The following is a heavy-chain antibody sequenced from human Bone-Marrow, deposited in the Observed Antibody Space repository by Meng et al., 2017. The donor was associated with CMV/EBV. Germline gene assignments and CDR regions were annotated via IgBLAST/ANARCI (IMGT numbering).Heavy chain of an antibody. V-gene: IGHV3-23*01. CDR1: GFTFSSYA. CDR3: AKAGGRQWLITFDY. Sequence: GESLKISCAASGFTFSSYAMSWVRQAPGKGLEWVSAISGSGGSTYYADSVMGRFTISRDNSKNTLYLQMNSLRAEDTAVYYCAKAGGRQWLITFDYWGQGTLVTVSS. J-gene: IGHJ4*02. CDR2: ISGSGGST. D-gene: IGHD6-19*01.